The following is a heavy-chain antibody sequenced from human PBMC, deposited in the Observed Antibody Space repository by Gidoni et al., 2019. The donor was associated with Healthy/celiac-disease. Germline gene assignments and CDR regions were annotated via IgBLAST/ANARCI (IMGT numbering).Heavy chain of an antibody. D-gene: IGHD3-10*01. CDR1: GYTFTGYY. J-gene: IGHJ3*02. CDR2: INPNSGGT. CDR3: ARDRTRSLGNDAFDI. V-gene: IGHV1-2*04. Sequence: QVQLVQSGAEVKKPGASVKVSCKASGYTFTGYYMHWVRQAPGQGLEWMGWINPNSGGTNYAQKFQGWVTMTRDTSISTAYMELSRLRSDDTAVYYCARDRTRSLGNDAFDIWGQGTMVTVSS.